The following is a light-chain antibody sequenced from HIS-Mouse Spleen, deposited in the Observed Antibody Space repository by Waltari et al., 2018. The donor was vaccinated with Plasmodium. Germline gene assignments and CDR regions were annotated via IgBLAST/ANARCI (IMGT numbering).Light chain of an antibody. J-gene: IGLJ1*01. CDR2: EVS. CDR3: SSYTSSSTLLYV. Sequence: QSALTQPASVSGSPGPSITISCTGTSSDVGGYNYVPWYQQHPAKAPKLMIYEVSNRPSGVSNRFSGSKSGNTASLTISGLQAEDEADYYCSSYTSSSTLLYVFGTGTKVTVL. V-gene: IGLV2-14*01. CDR1: SSDVGGYNY.